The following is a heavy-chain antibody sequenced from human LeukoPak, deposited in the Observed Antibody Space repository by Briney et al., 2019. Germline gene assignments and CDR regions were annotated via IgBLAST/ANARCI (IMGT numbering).Heavy chain of an antibody. V-gene: IGHV3-7*01. D-gene: IGHD3-22*01. J-gene: IGHJ4*02. Sequence: GGSLRLSCAASGFTVISYWMSWVRQPPGKGLGCVANIKQDGREKYYVESVKGRFTISRDNPKNSLYLQMDSLRAEDTAVYYCARVAHTPRIVVAQEIDYWGQGTLVSVSS. CDR1: GFTVISYW. CDR2: IKQDGREK. CDR3: ARVAHTPRIVVAQEIDY.